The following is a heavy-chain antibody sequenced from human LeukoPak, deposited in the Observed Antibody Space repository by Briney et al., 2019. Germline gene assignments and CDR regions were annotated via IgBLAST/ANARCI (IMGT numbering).Heavy chain of an antibody. V-gene: IGHV3-7*03. CDR3: ARINIAVAGKLFDY. Sequence: GGSLRLSCAASGFTFSSYWMNWARQAPGKGLEWVASINHNGNVNYYVDSVKGRFTISRDNAKNSLYLQMNSLRAEDTAVYYCARINIAVAGKLFDYWGQGTLVTVSS. D-gene: IGHD6-19*01. CDR2: INHNGNVN. J-gene: IGHJ4*02. CDR1: GFTFSSYW.